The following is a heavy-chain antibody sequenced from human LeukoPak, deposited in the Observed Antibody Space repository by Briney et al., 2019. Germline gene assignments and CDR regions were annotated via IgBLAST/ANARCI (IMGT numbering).Heavy chain of an antibody. CDR3: ARGGGPRLYYFDY. Sequence: GGSLRLSCAASGFTFSSYAMSWVRQAPGKGLEWVSAISGSGGSTYYADSVKGRFTISRDNSKNTLFLQMNSLRAEDTAVYYCARGGGPRLYYFDYWGQGTLVTVPS. V-gene: IGHV3-23*01. D-gene: IGHD2-15*01. CDR1: GFTFSSYA. J-gene: IGHJ4*02. CDR2: ISGSGGST.